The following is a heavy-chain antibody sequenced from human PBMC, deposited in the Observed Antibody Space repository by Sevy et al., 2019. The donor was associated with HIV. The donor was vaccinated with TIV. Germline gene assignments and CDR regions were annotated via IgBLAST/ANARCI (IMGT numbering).Heavy chain of an antibody. D-gene: IGHD3-22*01. V-gene: IGHV3-33*03. CDR2: IWNDQINK. Sequence: GGSLRLSCAASGFTFNNYGMHWVRQAPGKGLEWVAVIWNDQINKHYADSLKGRFTISRDNSRKTLYLQMNSLRAEDTAVNYCARLPNNYYDTSGSSWDEAFDLWGRGTMVTVSS. CDR1: GFTFNNYG. J-gene: IGHJ3*01. CDR3: ARLPNNYYDTSGSSWDEAFDL.